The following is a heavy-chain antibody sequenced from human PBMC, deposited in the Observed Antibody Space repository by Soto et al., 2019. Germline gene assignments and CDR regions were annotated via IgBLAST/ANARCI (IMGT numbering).Heavy chain of an antibody. CDR3: ARNSGSPPYYFDY. J-gene: IGHJ4*02. CDR2: ISYDGSNK. Sequence: QVQLVESGGGVVQPGRSLRLSCAAFGFTFSSYAMHWVRQAPGKGLEWVAVISYDGSNKYYADSVKGRFTISRDNSKNTLYLQMNSLRAEDTAVYYCARNSGSPPYYFDYWGQGTLVTVSS. CDR1: GFTFSSYA. V-gene: IGHV3-30-3*01. D-gene: IGHD1-26*01.